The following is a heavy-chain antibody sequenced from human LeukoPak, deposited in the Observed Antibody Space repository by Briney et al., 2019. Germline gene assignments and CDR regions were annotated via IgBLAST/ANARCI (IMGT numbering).Heavy chain of an antibody. CDR2: ISYDGSNK. D-gene: IGHD1-26*01. Sequence: GGSLRLSCAASGFTFSSYGMHWVRQAPGKGLEWVAVISYDGSNKYYADSVKGRFTISRDNSKNTPYLQMNSLRAEDTAVYYCARGWELLIDYWGQGTLVTVSS. V-gene: IGHV3-30*03. CDR1: GFTFSSYG. CDR3: ARGWELLIDY. J-gene: IGHJ4*02.